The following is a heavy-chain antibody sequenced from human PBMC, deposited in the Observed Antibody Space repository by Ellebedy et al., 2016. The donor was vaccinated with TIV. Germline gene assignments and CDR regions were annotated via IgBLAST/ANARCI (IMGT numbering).Heavy chain of an antibody. J-gene: IGHJ6*02. CDR3: ARARGYGMDV. Sequence: ASVKVSCKASGYTFTSYNVHWVRQAPGQGLEWMGIINPSGGSTSYAQKFQGRVTMTRDTSTSTVYMELSSLRSEYTAVYYCARARGYGMDVWGQGTTVTVSS. CDR1: GYTFTSYN. CDR2: INPSGGST. V-gene: IGHV1-46*01.